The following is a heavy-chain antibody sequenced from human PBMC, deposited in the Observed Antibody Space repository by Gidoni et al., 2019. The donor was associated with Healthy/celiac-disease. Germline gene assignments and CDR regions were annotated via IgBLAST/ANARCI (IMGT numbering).Heavy chain of an antibody. CDR2: ISGSGGST. CDR3: AKGGSSSWYVRDYFDY. CDR1: GFTFSSYA. D-gene: IGHD6-13*01. J-gene: IGHJ4*02. V-gene: IGHV3-23*01. Sequence: EVQLLESGGGLVQPGGSLRLSCAASGFTFSSYAMSWVRQAPGKGLEWVSAISGSGGSTYYADSVKGRFTISRDNSKNTLYLQMNSLRAEDTAVYYCAKGGSSSWYVRDYFDYWGQGTLVTVSS.